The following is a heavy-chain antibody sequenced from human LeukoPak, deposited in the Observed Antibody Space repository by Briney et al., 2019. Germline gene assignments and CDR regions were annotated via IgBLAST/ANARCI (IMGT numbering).Heavy chain of an antibody. V-gene: IGHV3-15*01. D-gene: IGHD4-17*01. CDR1: GFTFSHAW. J-gene: IGHJ5*02. CDR3: TSLRRP. CDR2: IKSRTDGGTT. Sequence: GGSLRLSCAASGFTFSHAWMSWVRQAPGKGLEWVARIKSRTDGGTTDYATPVKGRFTISRDDSNSTLYLQMNSLKTEDTAVYYCTSLRRPWGQGTLVTVSS.